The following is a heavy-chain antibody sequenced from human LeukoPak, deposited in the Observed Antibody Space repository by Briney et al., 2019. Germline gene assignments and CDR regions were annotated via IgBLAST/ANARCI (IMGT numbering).Heavy chain of an antibody. V-gene: IGHV4-31*03. CDR2: IYYSGST. CDR3: ARASDDILTGGSDY. D-gene: IGHD3-9*01. CDR1: GGSISSGGYY. J-gene: IGHJ4*02. Sequence: SETLSLTRTVSGGSISSGGYYWSWIRQHPGKGLEWIGYIYYSGSTYYNPSLKSRVTISVDTSKNQFSLKLSSVTAADTAVYYCARASDDILTGGSDYWGQGTLVTVSS.